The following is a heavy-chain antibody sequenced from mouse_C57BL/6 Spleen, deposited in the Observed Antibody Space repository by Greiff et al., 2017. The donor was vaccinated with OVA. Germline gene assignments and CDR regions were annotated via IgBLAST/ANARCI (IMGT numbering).Heavy chain of an antibody. J-gene: IGHJ2*01. CDR1: GYTFTSYW. CDR3: ARGGSSLDY. CDR2: IDPSDSET. Sequence: VQLKQPGAELVRPGSSVKLSCKASGYTFTSYWMHWVKQRPIQGLEWIGNIDPSDSETHYNQKFKDKATLTVDKSSSTAYMQLSSLTSEDSAVYYCARGGSSLDYWGQGTTLTVSS. V-gene: IGHV1-52*01. D-gene: IGHD1-1*01.